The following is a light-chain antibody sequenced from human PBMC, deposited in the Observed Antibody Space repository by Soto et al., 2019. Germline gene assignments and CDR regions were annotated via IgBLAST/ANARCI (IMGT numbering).Light chain of an antibody. CDR3: QQYGDSPT. CDR2: ETS. V-gene: IGKV3-20*01. CDR1: QRVSAGD. J-gene: IGKJ1*01. Sequence: EIVLTQSPGTLSLSPGERATLPCRASQRVSAGDFAWYQQKPGQATRLLIYETSSRKTGTPGRFRGSGSGTEFTLTISTMEPEDFAVYYCQQYGDSPTFGQGTKVDIK.